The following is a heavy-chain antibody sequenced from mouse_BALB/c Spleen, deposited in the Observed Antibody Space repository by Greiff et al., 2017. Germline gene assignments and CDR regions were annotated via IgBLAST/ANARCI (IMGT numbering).Heavy chain of an antibody. D-gene: IGHD2-4*01. J-gene: IGHJ4*01. CDR1: GFSLTSYG. V-gene: IGHV2-3*01. CDR3: AKGGLRRTPDAMDY. CDR2: IWGDGST. Sequence: QLQQSGPGLVAPSQSLSITCTVSGFSLTSYGVSWVRQPPGKGLEWLGVIWGDGSTNYHSALISRLSISKDNSKSQVFLKLNSLQTDDTATYYCAKGGLRRTPDAMDYWGQGTSVTVSS.